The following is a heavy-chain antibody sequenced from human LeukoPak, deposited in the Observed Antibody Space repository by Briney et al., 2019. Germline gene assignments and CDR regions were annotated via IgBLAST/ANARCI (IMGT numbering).Heavy chain of an antibody. CDR2: ISSSGSTI. D-gene: IGHD5-24*01. J-gene: IGHJ4*02. CDR1: GFTFSDYY. V-gene: IGHV3-11*01. CDR3: ARAGVEMPTIIDY. Sequence: GGSLRLSCAASGFTFSDYYISWIRQAPGKGLEWVSYISSSGSTIYYADSVKGRFTISRDNAKNSLYLQMNSLRAEDTAVYYCARAGVEMPTIIDYWGQGTLVTVSS.